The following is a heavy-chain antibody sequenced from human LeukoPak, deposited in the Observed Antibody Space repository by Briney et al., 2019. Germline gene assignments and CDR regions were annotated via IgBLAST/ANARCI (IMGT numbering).Heavy chain of an antibody. D-gene: IGHD3-10*01. CDR2: ISSSGSTI. V-gene: IGHV3-48*04. CDR3: ARDYLRFGERRNWFDP. CDR1: GFTFSSYG. J-gene: IGHJ5*02. Sequence: GGSLRLSCAASGFTFSSYGMSWVRQAPGKGLEWVSYISSSGSTIYYADSVKGRFTISRDNAKNSLYLQMNSLRAEDTAVYYCARDYLRFGERRNWFDPWGQGTLVTVSS.